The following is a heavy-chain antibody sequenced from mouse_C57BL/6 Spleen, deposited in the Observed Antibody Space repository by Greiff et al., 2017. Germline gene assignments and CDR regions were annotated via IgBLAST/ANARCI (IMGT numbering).Heavy chain of an antibody. V-gene: IGHV1-9*01. D-gene: IGHD2-3*01. CDR1: GYTFTGYW. J-gene: IGHJ4*01. CDR2: ILPGSGST. CDR3: ARGLYDGYYVGYAMDD. Sequence: QVQLQQSGAELMKPGASVKLSCKATGYTFTGYWIEWVKQRPGQGLEWIGEILPGSGSTNYNEKFKGKATFTADTSSNTAYMQLSSLPTEDSAIYYCARGLYDGYYVGYAMDDWGQGTSVTASS.